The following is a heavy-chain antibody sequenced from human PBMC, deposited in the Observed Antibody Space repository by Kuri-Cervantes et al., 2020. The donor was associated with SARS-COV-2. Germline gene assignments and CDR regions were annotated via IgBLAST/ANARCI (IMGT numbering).Heavy chain of an antibody. Sequence: SVKVSCKASGDSFDYRFLHWVRQAPGQPLEWMGWITPFNGNTNYAQRFRDRVTITRDRSMSTAYMELSGLRSDDTAMYYCARSGPGAISREDGACDIWGQGTMVTVSS. CDR2: ITPFNGNT. J-gene: IGHJ3*02. CDR3: ARSGPGAISREDGACDI. CDR1: GDSFDYRF. V-gene: IGHV1-45*01. D-gene: IGHD5-24*01.